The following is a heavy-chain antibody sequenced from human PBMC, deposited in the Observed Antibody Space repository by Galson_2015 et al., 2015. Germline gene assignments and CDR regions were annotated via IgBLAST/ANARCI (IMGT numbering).Heavy chain of an antibody. Sequence: SLRLSCAASGFIFSSYGLHWGRQAPGKGLAWVAVISYDGSNTYYADSVKGRFAISRDNSKNTLYLQMSSLRAEDTAVYNCAKSGTTTDRMYYYYMDVWGKGTTVTVSS. CDR1: GFIFSSYG. D-gene: IGHD1-7*01. CDR3: AKSGTTTDRMYYYYMDV. J-gene: IGHJ6*03. CDR2: ISYDGSNT. V-gene: IGHV3-30*18.